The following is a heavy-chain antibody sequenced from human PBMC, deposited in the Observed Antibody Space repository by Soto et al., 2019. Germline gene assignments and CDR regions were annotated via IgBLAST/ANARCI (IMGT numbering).Heavy chain of an antibody. CDR3: ASDEGKGLKY. Sequence: EVQLVESGGGLIQPGGSLRLSCAVSGINFNNYWMHWIRQTPGKGLVWVSHINNVASIINYADSVRGRFTISRDNAGNTVYLQMNSLGVKDTSTYYGASDEGKGLKYWGQGTSVTVSS. V-gene: IGHV3-74*02. J-gene: IGHJ4*02. CDR1: GINFNNYW. CDR2: INNVASII.